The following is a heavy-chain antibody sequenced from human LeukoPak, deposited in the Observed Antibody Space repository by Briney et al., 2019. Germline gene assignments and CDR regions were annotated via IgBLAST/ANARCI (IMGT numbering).Heavy chain of an antibody. J-gene: IGHJ3*02. CDR1: GYTFTGYY. Sequence: ASVKVSCKASGYTFTGYYMHWVRQAPGQGLEWMGWINPNSGGTNYAQKFQGRVTMTRDTSISTAYMELSRLRSEDTAVYYCARSPPTDAFDIWGQVTMVTVSS. V-gene: IGHV1-2*02. CDR2: INPNSGGT. CDR3: ARSPPTDAFDI. D-gene: IGHD4-17*01.